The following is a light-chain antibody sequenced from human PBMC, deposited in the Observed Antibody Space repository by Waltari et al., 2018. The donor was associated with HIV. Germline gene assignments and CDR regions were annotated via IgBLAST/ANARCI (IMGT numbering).Light chain of an antibody. CDR1: TSNIGTNI. CDR3: AAWDDTLNGL. V-gene: IGLV1-44*01. Sequence: QSVLTQPPPASGTPGQHVTISCSGNTSNIGTNIVNWYQQFPAAAPKLLIYSNQQRPSGVPARCAGSKSGTSAALAISGLQSEDEADYFCAAWDDTLNGLFGGGTKLTVL. CDR2: SNQ. J-gene: IGLJ2*01.